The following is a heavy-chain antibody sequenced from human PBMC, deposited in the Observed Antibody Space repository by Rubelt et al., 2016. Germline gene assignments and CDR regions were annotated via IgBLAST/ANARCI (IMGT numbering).Heavy chain of an antibody. CDR1: GYTFTGYY. J-gene: IGHJ5*02. Sequence: QVQLVQSGAEVKKPGASVKVSCKASGYTFTGYYMHWVRQAPGQGLEWMGIINPSGGSTSYAKKFQGRVTMTRDTSTSTVYMELSSLRSEDTAVYYCARSPRYDFEDNWFDPWGQGTLVTVSS. V-gene: IGHV1-46*01. D-gene: IGHD3-3*01. CDR3: ARSPRYDFEDNWFDP. CDR2: INPSGGST.